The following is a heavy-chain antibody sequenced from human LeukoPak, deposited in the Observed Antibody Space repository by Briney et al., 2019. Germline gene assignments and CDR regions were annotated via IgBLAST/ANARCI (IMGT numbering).Heavy chain of an antibody. CDR1: GDSVSSNSAA. CDR2: TYYRSKWYN. CDR3: ARDPLGYCSGGSCLYFDY. Sequence: SQTLSLTCAISGDSVSSNSAAWNWIRQSPSRGLEWLGRTYYRSKWYNDYAVSVKSRITINPDTSKNQFSLQLNSVTPEDTAVYYCARDPLGYCSGGSCLYFDYWGQGTLVTVSS. D-gene: IGHD2-15*01. V-gene: IGHV6-1*01. J-gene: IGHJ4*02.